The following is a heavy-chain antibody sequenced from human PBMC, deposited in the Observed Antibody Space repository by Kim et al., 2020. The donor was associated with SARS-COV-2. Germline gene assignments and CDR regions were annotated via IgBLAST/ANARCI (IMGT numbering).Heavy chain of an antibody. CDR2: IRSRVYSYAT. J-gene: IGHJ3*01. D-gene: IGHD1-1*01. CDR1: GFTFSDSP. V-gene: IGHV3-73*01. Sequence: GGSLRLSCATSGFTFSDSPIHWVRQASGKGLEWVVRIRSRVYSYATAYAALGKVRFTISRDDSESTAYLQMNSQKNEATAVYYGTRLPGMTLALWDDFDV. CDR3: TRLPGMTLALWDDFDV.